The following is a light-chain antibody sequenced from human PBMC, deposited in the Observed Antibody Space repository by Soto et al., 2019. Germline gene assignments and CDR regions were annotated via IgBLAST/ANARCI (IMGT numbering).Light chain of an antibody. CDR2: EGV. J-gene: IGLJ1*01. CDR3: KSYAGSNTYV. V-gene: IGLV2-8*01. CDR1: KNDIGVYDF. Sequence: QSALTQPPSASGSAGQSVTISCTGTKNDIGVYDFVSWYQHHPGKAPRLIIYEGVQRPSGVPDRFSGSKSGNTASLTVSGLQAPDEADYFCKSYAGSNTYVFGSGTKVTVL.